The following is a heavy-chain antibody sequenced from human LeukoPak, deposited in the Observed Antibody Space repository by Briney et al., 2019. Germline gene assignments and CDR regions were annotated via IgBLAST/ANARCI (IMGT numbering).Heavy chain of an antibody. J-gene: IGHJ4*02. CDR1: GFTFSSYG. CDR3: AKENWGSAPFDY. Sequence: GGSLRLSCAASGFTFSSYGMHWVRQAPGKGLEWVAFIRYDGSNIYYADSVKGRFTISRDNSKNTLYLQMNSLRAEDTAVYYCAKENWGSAPFDYWGQGTLVTVSS. V-gene: IGHV3-30*02. CDR2: IRYDGSNI. D-gene: IGHD7-27*01.